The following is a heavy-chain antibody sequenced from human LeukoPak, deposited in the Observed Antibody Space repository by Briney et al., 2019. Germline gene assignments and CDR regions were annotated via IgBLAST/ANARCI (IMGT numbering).Heavy chain of an antibody. V-gene: IGHV3-23*01. Sequence: GGSLRLSCAASGVASSSLEMGCVRQAQGKGVGGVSAISASSERTYYADSVKGRFTLSRDNTKRMLYLQMNSMRSPDTAVSYCAKDARRSRSWWFFDHWGQGTLVTVSS. J-gene: IGHJ4*02. D-gene: IGHD6-13*01. CDR1: GVASSSLE. CDR3: AKDARRSRSWWFFDH. CDR2: ISASSERT.